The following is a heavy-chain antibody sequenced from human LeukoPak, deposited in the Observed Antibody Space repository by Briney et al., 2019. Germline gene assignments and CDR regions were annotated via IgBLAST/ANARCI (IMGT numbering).Heavy chain of an antibody. D-gene: IGHD1-26*01. Sequence: GESLKISCKVSGYSFANYCIGWVRQMPGKGLEWMGLIYPADSDTRYSPSFQGQVTISADKSISTAYLQWSSLKASDTAMYFCARHEVGATDFWGQGTLVTVSS. CDR1: GYSFANYC. CDR3: ARHEVGATDF. V-gene: IGHV5-51*01. J-gene: IGHJ4*02. CDR2: IYPADSDT.